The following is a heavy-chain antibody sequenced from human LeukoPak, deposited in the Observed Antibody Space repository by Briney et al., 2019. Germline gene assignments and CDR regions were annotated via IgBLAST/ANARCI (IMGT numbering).Heavy chain of an antibody. CDR1: GFTFSSYE. V-gene: IGHV3-48*03. J-gene: IGHJ4*02. CDR3: ARDFNYGDFDY. Sequence: GGSLRLSCAASGFTFSSYEMNWVRQAPGKGLEWVSYISSSGSTIYYADSVKGRFTISRDNAKNSLYLQMNSLRAEDTAVYYCARDFNYGDFDYWGQGTLVTVSS. CDR2: ISSSGSTI. D-gene: IGHD4-17*01.